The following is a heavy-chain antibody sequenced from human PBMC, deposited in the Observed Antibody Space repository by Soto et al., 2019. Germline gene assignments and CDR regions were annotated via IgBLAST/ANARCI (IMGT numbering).Heavy chain of an antibody. Sequence: SVKVSCKASGGTFSSDSFSWVRQAPGQGLEWMGGIIPMFDTPIYAQKFQDRVTITADESTSTAYMQLSSLRSGDTAVYYCARSGGLDRDFDYWGQGTLVTVSS. V-gene: IGHV1-69*13. CDR1: GGTFSSDS. D-gene: IGHD2-15*01. CDR2: IIPMFDTP. J-gene: IGHJ4*02. CDR3: ARSGGLDRDFDY.